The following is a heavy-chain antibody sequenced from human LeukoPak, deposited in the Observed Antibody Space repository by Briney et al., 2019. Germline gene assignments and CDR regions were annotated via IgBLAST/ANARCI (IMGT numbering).Heavy chain of an antibody. CDR3: AREASSGAYNDY. Sequence: SETLSLTCTVSGGSISSSSYYWGWIRQPPGKGLEWIGSIYYSGSTYYNPSLKSRVTISVDTSKNQFSLKLSSVTAADTAVYYCAREASSGAYNDYWGQGTLVTVSS. CDR1: GGSISSSSYY. J-gene: IGHJ4*02. D-gene: IGHD1-26*01. CDR2: IYYSGST. V-gene: IGHV4-39*02.